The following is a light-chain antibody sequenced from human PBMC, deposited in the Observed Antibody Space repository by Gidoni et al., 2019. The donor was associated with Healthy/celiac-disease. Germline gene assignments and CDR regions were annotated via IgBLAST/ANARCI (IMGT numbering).Light chain of an antibody. J-gene: IGKJ1*01. CDR3: QQSNSTSWT. Sequence: MQMTQSTSSLSAPVGDRVTRTCRESQSISSLLNWYQQKPGKAPKLLIYAASSLKSGVPSRFSGGGCGKDFTITSSSLQPEDLATYYCQQSNSTSWTFGQGTKVEIK. CDR2: AAS. CDR1: QSISSL. V-gene: IGKV1-39*01.